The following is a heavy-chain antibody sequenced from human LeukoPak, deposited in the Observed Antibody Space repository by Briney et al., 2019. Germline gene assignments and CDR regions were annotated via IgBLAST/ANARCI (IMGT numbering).Heavy chain of an antibody. V-gene: IGHV1-2*02. CDR2: INPNSGGT. Sequence: ASVKVSCKASGYTFTGDYMHWVRQAPGQGLEWMGWINPNSGGTNYAQKFQGRVTMTRDTSISTAYMELSRLRSDDPAVYYCAADVHRVGAMGEFDYWGQGTLVTVSS. CDR3: AADVHRVGAMGEFDY. CDR1: GYTFTGDY. D-gene: IGHD1-26*01. J-gene: IGHJ4*02.